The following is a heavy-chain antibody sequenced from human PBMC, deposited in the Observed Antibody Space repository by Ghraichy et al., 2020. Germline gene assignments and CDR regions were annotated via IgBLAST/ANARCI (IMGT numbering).Heavy chain of an antibody. J-gene: IGHJ6*02. V-gene: IGHV1-2*02. Sequence: ASVKVSCKASGYTFTGYYMHWVRQAPGQGLEWMGWINPNSGGTNYAQKFQGRVTMTRDTSISTAYMELSRLRSDDTAVYYCARLPFYYYYGMDVWGQGTTVTVSS. CDR2: INPNSGGT. CDR3: ARLPFYYYYGMDV. CDR1: GYTFTGYY.